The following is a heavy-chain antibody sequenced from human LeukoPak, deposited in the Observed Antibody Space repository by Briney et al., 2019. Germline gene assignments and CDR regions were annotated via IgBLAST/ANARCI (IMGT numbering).Heavy chain of an antibody. D-gene: IGHD2-15*01. CDR3: CGEARAAADY. J-gene: IGHJ4*02. V-gene: IGHV1-2*02. CDR1: GYTFTAYY. Sequence: ASVKVSCKASGYTFTAYYMHWVRHAPGQGLERVGGINSGSGDTNYAQRFQGRGTVTRDTSISTTYMDVYNLKSDDTAVDYCCGEARAAADYWGQGELVTVSS. CDR2: INSGSGDT.